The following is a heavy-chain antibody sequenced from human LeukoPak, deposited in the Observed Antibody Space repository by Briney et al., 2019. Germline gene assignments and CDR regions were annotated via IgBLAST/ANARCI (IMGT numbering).Heavy chain of an antibody. CDR3: ARVGRKAAAAALIDGAFDI. CDR1: GFTFDDYG. V-gene: IGHV3-20*01. CDR2: INWNGGGT. Sequence: GGSLRLSCAASGFTFDDYGMSWVRQAPGKGLEWVSGINWNGGGTGYADSVKGRFTISRDNAKNSLYLQMNSLRAEDTALYHCARVGRKAAAAALIDGAFDIWGQGTMVTVSS. D-gene: IGHD6-13*01. J-gene: IGHJ3*02.